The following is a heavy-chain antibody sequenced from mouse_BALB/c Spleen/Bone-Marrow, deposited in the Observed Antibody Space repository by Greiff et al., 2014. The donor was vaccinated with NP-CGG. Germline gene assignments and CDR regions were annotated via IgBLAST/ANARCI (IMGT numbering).Heavy chain of an antibody. CDR1: GFKFKDTH. V-gene: IGHV14-3*02. CDR3: SRDYGGTAWFAY. D-gene: IGHD1-1*01. Sequence: VQLKQSGAELVKPGASVKLSCTASGFKFKDTHMHWVKQRPGQGLEWIGRIDPASGDTKYDPKFQGKAAITGDTSSNTAYLQLSSLTSEDTAVYYCSRDYGGTAWFAYWGQGTLVTVSA. J-gene: IGHJ3*01. CDR2: IDPASGDT.